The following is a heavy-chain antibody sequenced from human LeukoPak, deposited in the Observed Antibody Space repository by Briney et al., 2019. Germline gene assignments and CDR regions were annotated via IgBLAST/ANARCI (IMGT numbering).Heavy chain of an antibody. CDR1: GYTFTGYC. CDR3: ARDNFSTVVTVGNWFDP. D-gene: IGHD4-23*01. CDR2: INPNSGGT. Sequence: ASVKVSCKASGYTFTGYCMHWVRQAPGQGLEWMGWINPNSGGTNYAQKFQGRVTMTRDTPISTAYMELSRLRSDDTAVYYCARDNFSTVVTVGNWFDPWGQGTLVTVSS. V-gene: IGHV1-2*02. J-gene: IGHJ5*02.